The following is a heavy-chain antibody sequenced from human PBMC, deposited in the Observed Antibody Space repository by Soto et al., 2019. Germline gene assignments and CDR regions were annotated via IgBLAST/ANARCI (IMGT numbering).Heavy chain of an antibody. V-gene: IGHV4-31*02. J-gene: IGHJ4*02. CDR2: SYYSGIT. CDR3: AREPLD. Sequence: WTWIRQHPGKGLEWIGYSYYSGITYYNPSLKSRVTISVDTSNNQFSLKLSSVTAADTAVYYCAREPLDWGQGTLVTVSS.